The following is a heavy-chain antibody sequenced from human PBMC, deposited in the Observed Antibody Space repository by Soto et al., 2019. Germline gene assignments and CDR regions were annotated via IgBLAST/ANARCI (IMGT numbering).Heavy chain of an antibody. CDR1: GGTFSSYT. CDR3: AREYMVMQIDY. CDR2: IIPTLGIA. Sequence: QVQLVQSGAEVKKPGSSVKVSCKASGGTFSSYTISWVRQAPGQGLEWMGRIIPTLGIANYSQKFQGRVTITAEKTTSTAYMELSSLRSEDTAVYYCAREYMVMQIDYWGHGTLVTVSS. V-gene: IGHV1-69*08. J-gene: IGHJ4*01. D-gene: IGHD5-18*01.